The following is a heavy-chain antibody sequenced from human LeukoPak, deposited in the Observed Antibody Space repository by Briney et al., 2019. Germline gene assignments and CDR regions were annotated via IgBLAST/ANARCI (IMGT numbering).Heavy chain of an antibody. Sequence: SETLSLTCTVSGGSISSTTDSWGWIRQPPGKGLEWIGSIYYSGSTYYNPSLKSRVTISVDTSKNQFSLKLSSVTAADTAVYYCARVGLAVAGIDYWGQGTLVTVSS. CDR1: GGSISSTTDS. J-gene: IGHJ4*02. D-gene: IGHD6-19*01. CDR2: IYYSGST. V-gene: IGHV4-39*01. CDR3: ARVGLAVAGIDY.